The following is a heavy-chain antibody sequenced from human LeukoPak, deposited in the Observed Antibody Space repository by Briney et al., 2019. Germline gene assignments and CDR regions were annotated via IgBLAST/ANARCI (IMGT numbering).Heavy chain of an antibody. CDR3: ARWLRGLGYDAFDI. Sequence: SETLSLTCAVYGGSFSGYYWSWIRQPPGKGLEWIGEINHSGSTNYNPSLKSRVTISVDTSKNQFSLKLSSVTAADTAVYYCARWLRGLGYDAFDIWGQGTMVTVSS. J-gene: IGHJ3*02. CDR2: INHSGST. D-gene: IGHD5-12*01. V-gene: IGHV4-34*01. CDR1: GGSFSGYY.